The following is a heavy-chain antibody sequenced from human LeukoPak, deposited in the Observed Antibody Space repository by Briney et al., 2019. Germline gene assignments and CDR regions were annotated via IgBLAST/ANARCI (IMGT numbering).Heavy chain of an antibody. Sequence: PGGSLRLSCAASGFTFSSYSMNWVRQAPGKGLEWVSSISSSSSYIYYADSVKGRFTISRDNAKNSLYLLMNSLRADDTAVYYRARESITGDRDFDYWGQGTLITVSS. D-gene: IGHD7-27*01. CDR2: ISSSSSYI. CDR1: GFTFSSYS. V-gene: IGHV3-21*01. CDR3: ARESITGDRDFDY. J-gene: IGHJ4*02.